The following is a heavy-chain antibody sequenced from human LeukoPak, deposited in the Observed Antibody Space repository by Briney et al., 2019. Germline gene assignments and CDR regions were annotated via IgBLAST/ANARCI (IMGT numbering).Heavy chain of an antibody. V-gene: IGHV4-4*07. D-gene: IGHD5-18*01. CDR2: INISGNT. CDR1: GDSITSYY. Sequence: SETLSLTCTVSGDSITSYYWSWIRQPAGKGLEWIGRINISGNTNYNPSLKSRVTMSLDTSKNQISLKLSAVTAADTAVYYCATLGTAMVFDYWGQGTLVTVSS. CDR3: ATLGTAMVFDY. J-gene: IGHJ4*02.